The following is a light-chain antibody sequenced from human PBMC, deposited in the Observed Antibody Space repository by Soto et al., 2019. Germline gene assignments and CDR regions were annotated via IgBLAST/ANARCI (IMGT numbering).Light chain of an antibody. CDR2: GAL. V-gene: IGKV3-20*01. CDR1: QSVSSSY. Sequence: EIVLTQSPGTLSLSPGERATLSCRASQSVSSSYLAWYQQKPGQAPRLLIYGALSRATGIPDRFSGSVSGTDFTLTISRLEPEDFAVYYCQQDGSSSWTFGHGTKVEIK. J-gene: IGKJ1*01. CDR3: QQDGSSSWT.